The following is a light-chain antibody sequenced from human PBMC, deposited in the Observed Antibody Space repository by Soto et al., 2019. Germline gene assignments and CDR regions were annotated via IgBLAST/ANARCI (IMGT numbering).Light chain of an antibody. V-gene: IGKV2-30*01. Sequence: DVVMTQSPLSLPVTLGQPASISCRSSRSLMYSDGISYLSWFQQRPGQSPRRLIYKVSNRDSWGRGRLSGSGSGSGFTMKISRVEADDVWVYFCKQGHHWPRGALGPGTKLEIK. CDR3: KQGHHWPRGA. J-gene: IGKJ2*01. CDR1: RSLMYSDGISY. CDR2: KVS.